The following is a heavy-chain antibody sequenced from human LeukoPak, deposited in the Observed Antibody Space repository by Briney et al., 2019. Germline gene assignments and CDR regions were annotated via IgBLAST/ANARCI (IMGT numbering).Heavy chain of an antibody. Sequence: GASVKVSCKASGGTFSSYAISWVRQAPGQGLEWMGGIIPIFGTANYAQKFQGRVTITADESTSTAYMELSSLRSEDTAVYYCARAPPYYDILTGYHDAFDIWSQGTMVTVSS. V-gene: IGHV1-69*01. J-gene: IGHJ3*02. CDR3: ARAPPYYDILTGYHDAFDI. D-gene: IGHD3-9*01. CDR1: GGTFSSYA. CDR2: IIPIFGTA.